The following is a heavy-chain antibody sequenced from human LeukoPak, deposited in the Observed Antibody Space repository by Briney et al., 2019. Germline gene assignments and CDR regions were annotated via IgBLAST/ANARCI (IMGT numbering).Heavy chain of an antibody. V-gene: IGHV3-21*01. J-gene: IGHJ4*02. CDR2: ITSSGTYI. D-gene: IGHD4-17*01. Sequence: GGSLRLSCAASGFTFSSYSMNWVRQAPGKGLEWVSSITSSGTYIYYADSVEGRFTISRDNAKDSLYLQMNSLRVEDTSVYYCARGYPSTVTLDSWGQGILVTVSS. CDR3: ARGYPSTVTLDS. CDR1: GFTFSSYS.